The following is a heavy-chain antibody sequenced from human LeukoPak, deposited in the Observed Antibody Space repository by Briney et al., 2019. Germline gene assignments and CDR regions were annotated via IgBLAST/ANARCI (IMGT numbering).Heavy chain of an antibody. D-gene: IGHD5-24*01. CDR2: IYTSGST. J-gene: IGHJ4*02. CDR3: ARNIGDGYISMGY. V-gene: IGHV4-61*02. CDR1: GGSISSGSYY. Sequence: PSETLSLTCTVSGGSISSGSYYWSWIRQPAGKGLEWIGRIYTSGSTNYNPSLKSRVTISVDTSKNQFSLKLSSVTAADTAMYYCARNIGDGYISMGYWGQGTLVTVSS.